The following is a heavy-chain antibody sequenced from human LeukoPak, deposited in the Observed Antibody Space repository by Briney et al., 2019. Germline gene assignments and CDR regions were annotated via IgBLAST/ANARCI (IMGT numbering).Heavy chain of an antibody. V-gene: IGHV4-38-2*02. Sequence: SETLSLTCTVSGYSISSGYYWGWIRQPPGKGLEWIGSIYHSGSTYYNPSLKSRVTISVDTSKNQFSLKLSSVTAADTAVYYCARGPGAPAAIGEDYWGQGTLVTVSS. CDR1: GYSISSGYY. CDR2: IYHSGST. J-gene: IGHJ4*02. D-gene: IGHD2-2*02. CDR3: ARGPGAPAAIGEDY.